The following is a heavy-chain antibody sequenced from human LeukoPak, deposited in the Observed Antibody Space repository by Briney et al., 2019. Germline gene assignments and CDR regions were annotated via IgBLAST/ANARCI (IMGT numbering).Heavy chain of an antibody. J-gene: IGHJ4*02. D-gene: IGHD3-22*01. CDR1: GGSISSGRYY. Sequence: KPSQTLSLTCTVSGGSISSGRYYWSWIRQPPGKGLEWIGSIYHSGSTYYNPSLKSRVTISVDTSKNQFSLKLSSVTAADTAVYYCARDWVYYDSSGYYLNWGQGTLVTVSS. CDR3: ARDWVYYDSSGYYLN. V-gene: IGHV4-39*07. CDR2: IYHSGST.